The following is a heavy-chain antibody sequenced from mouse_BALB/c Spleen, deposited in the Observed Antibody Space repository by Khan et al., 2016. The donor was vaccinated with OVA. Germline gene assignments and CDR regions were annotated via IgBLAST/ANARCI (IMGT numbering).Heavy chain of an antibody. CDR3: TRDRIDY. Sequence: QIQLVQSGAELAKPGASVKMSCKTSGYTFTTYWMHWVKQRPGQGLEWIGYINPTSGHTDYNEKFKDKATLSADKSSSTAYMQLSSLKSEDSAVYYCTRDRIDYWGQGTTLTVSS. CDR1: GYTFTTYW. V-gene: IGHV1-7*01. CDR2: INPTSGHT. J-gene: IGHJ2*01.